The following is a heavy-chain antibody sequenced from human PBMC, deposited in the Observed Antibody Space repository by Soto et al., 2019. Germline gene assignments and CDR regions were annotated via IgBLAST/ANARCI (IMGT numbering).Heavy chain of an antibody. Sequence: SETLSLTCSVSGDSISNLDYFLAWIRQPPGQALEYIGYIYKSATTYYNPSFESRVAISVDTSKSQFSLNVTSVTDEDTAVYFCARGRYCLTGRCFPNWFHAWGPLALVTVSS. V-gene: IGHV4-30-4*01. J-gene: IGHJ5*02. CDR3: ARGRYCLTGRCFPNWFHA. CDR1: GDSISNLDYF. CDR2: IYKSATT. D-gene: IGHD7-27*01.